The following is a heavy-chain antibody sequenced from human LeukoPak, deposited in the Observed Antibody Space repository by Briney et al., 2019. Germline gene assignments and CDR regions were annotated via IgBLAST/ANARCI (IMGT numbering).Heavy chain of an antibody. Sequence: SQTLSLTCAISGDSFSSNSAAWNWIRQSPSRGLEWLGRTYYRSNWHNDYAVSMKSRITINPDTSKNQFSLQLNSVTPEDTAVYYCARDLSYSGSSFDYWGQGTLVTVSS. J-gene: IGHJ4*02. CDR1: GDSFSSNSAA. V-gene: IGHV6-1*01. CDR3: ARDLSYSGSSFDY. D-gene: IGHD1-26*01. CDR2: TYYRSNWHN.